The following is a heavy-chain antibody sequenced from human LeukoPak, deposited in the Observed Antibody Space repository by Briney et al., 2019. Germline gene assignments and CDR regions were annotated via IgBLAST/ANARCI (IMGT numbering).Heavy chain of an antibody. CDR3: ARVDGYTNYFDY. CDR2: FFLKGST. Sequence: SETLSLTCTVSGYSITSAYYWGWIRQPPGKGLEWIGSFFLKGSTYYNPSLKSRVTISVDTSKNQFSLKLSSVTAADTAVYYCARVDGYTNYFDYWGQGTPVTVSS. J-gene: IGHJ4*02. V-gene: IGHV4-38-2*02. CDR1: GYSITSAYY. D-gene: IGHD5-24*01.